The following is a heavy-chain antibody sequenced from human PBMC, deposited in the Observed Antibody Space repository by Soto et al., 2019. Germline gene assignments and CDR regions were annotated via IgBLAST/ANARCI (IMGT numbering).Heavy chain of an antibody. D-gene: IGHD3-22*01. Sequence: ASVKVSCKASGYTFSSYAISWVRQAPGQGPEWMGWISAYNGNTNYAQKLQGRVTMTTDTSTSTAYMELSSLRSEDTAVYYCAREDSSGSYFDYWGQGTLVTVSS. V-gene: IGHV1-18*01. CDR2: ISAYNGNT. J-gene: IGHJ4*02. CDR3: AREDSSGSYFDY. CDR1: GYTFSSYA.